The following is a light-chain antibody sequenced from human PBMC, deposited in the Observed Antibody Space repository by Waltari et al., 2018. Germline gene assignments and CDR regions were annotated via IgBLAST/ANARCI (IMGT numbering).Light chain of an antibody. Sequence: AIRMTQSPSSLSASTGDRVTITCRASQGISSYLAWYQQKPGKAPKLLIYAASTLQSGVPSRFSGSGSGTDFTLTISCLQSEDFATYYCQQYYSYPPGTFGLGTKLEIK. CDR1: QGISSY. J-gene: IGKJ2*01. CDR2: AAS. V-gene: IGKV1-8*01. CDR3: QQYYSYPPGT.